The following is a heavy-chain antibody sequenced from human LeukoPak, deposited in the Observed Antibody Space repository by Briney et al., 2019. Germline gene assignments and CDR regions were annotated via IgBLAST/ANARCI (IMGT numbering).Heavy chain of an antibody. V-gene: IGHV3-11*04. CDR2: ISSSDNTI. CDR1: GFSFRDYY. CDR3: ARGFYTYDQ. J-gene: IGHJ5*02. D-gene: IGHD5-24*01. Sequence: PGGSLRLSCAAPGFSFRDYYTSSIPKAPGKGLEWVSSISSSDNTIYYTDSVKGRFAISRDNAKNSLYLQMKSLRAEDTAVYYCARGFYTYDQWGQGTLVTVSS.